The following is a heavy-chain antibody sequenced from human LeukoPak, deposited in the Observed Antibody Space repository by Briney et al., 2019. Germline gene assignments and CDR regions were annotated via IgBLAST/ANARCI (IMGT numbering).Heavy chain of an antibody. D-gene: IGHD6-13*01. CDR2: ISDGGGYT. V-gene: IGHV3-23*01. CDR1: GFTFSTYA. CDR3: ATAYSTTWSFSDY. Sequence: GGSLRLSCAASGFTFSTYAMSWVRQAPGKGLEWVSGISDGGGYTYYADSVKGRFTISRDNAENTLYLQMNSLRAEDTAIYYCATAYSTTWSFSDYWGQGTLVTVSS. J-gene: IGHJ4*02.